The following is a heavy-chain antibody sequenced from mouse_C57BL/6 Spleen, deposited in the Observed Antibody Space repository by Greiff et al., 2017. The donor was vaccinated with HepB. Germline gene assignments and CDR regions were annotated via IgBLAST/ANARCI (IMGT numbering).Heavy chain of an antibody. D-gene: IGHD2-4*01. Sequence: QVQLQQPGAELVIPGASVKLSCKASGYTFTSYWMHWVKQRPGQGLEWIGEIDPSDSYTNYNQKFKGKSTLTVDKSSSTAYMQLSSLTSEDSAVYYCARAGGYDFSFDYWGQGTTLTVSS. CDR2: IDPSDSYT. CDR3: ARAGGYDFSFDY. V-gene: IGHV1-69*01. J-gene: IGHJ2*01. CDR1: GYTFTSYW.